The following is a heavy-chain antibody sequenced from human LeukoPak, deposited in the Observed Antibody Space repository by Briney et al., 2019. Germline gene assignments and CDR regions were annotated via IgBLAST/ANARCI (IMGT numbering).Heavy chain of an antibody. CDR2: IYHSGST. Sequence: SETLSLTCTVSGYSISSAYYWGWIRQPPGKGLEWIGTIYHSGSTYYNPSLKSRVTISVDTSKNQFSLKLSSVTAADTAVYYCARRQAYYYYYMDVWGKGTTVTISS. CDR1: GYSISSAYY. J-gene: IGHJ6*03. CDR3: ARRQAYYYYYMDV. V-gene: IGHV4-38-2*02.